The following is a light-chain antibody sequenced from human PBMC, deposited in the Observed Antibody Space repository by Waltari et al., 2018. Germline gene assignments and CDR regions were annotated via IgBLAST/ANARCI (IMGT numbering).Light chain of an antibody. J-gene: IGKJ1*01. Sequence: DIQMTQSPSTLSASVGDRVTITCRASQCISSWLAWYQQKPGKAPHLLIYKASTLESGVPSRFSGSASGTEFTLTISSLQPDDFATYYCQQYNTYSRTFGQGTKVEFK. CDR3: QQYNTYSRT. CDR2: KAS. CDR1: QCISSW. V-gene: IGKV1-5*03.